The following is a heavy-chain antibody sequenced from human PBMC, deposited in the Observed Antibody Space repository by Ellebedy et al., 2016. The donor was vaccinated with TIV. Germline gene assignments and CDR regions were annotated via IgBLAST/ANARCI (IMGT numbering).Heavy chain of an antibody. J-gene: IGHJ6*02. V-gene: IGHV6-1*01. D-gene: IGHD3-10*01. CDR2: TYYRSKWFS. CDR1: GDSVSSNNAA. Sequence: SETLSLTXAISGDSVSSNNAAWTWIRQSPSRGLEWLGRTYYRSKWFSDYAASVRSRISINSDTSKNQFSLQLISVTPEDTAVYYCAREERMFSYVSGTPSYDYYGMDVWGQGTTVTVSS. CDR3: AREERMFSYVSGTPSYDYYGMDV.